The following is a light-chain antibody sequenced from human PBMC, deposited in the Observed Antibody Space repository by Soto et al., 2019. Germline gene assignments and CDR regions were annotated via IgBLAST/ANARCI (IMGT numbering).Light chain of an antibody. J-gene: IGKJ1*01. CDR1: QSVSNNY. CDR2: GAS. V-gene: IGKV3-20*01. Sequence: EIVLTQSPVTLSLSPCEIATLSCRASQSVSNNYLAWYQQKPGQAPRLLIYGASNRATGLPDRFSGSGSGTDFTLTISRLEPEDFAVYYCQQYGSSGTFGQGTKVDIK. CDR3: QQYGSSGT.